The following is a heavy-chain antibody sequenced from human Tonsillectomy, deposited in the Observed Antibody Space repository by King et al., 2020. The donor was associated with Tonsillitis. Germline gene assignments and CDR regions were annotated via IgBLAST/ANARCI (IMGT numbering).Heavy chain of an antibody. J-gene: IGHJ2*01. CDR3: AREWRTGSWRRFWYFDL. D-gene: IGHD6-13*01. Sequence: VQLVESGGHLVRPGGSLRLSCAASGFTFSSYWMSWVRQAPGKGLEWVANIKQDGSEKYYVDSVKGRFTISRDNAKNSLYLQVNSLRAEDTAVYYCAREWRTGSWRRFWYFDLWGRGTLVTVSS. V-gene: IGHV3-7*03. CDR1: GFTFSSYW. CDR2: IKQDGSEK.